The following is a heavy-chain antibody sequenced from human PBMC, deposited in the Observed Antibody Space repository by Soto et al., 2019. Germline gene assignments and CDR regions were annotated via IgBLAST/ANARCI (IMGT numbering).Heavy chain of an antibody. CDR2: IYYSGST. D-gene: IGHD5-18*01. CDR1: GGSISSGGYY. J-gene: IGHJ5*02. V-gene: IGHV4-31*03. Sequence: NPSETLSLTCTVSGGSISSGGYYWSWIRQHPGKGLEWIGYIYYSGSTYYNPSLKSRVTISVDTSKNQFSLKLSSVTAADTAVYYCARSLVDTAMVGSVVENWFDPWGQGTLVTVSS. CDR3: ARSLVDTAMVGSVVENWFDP.